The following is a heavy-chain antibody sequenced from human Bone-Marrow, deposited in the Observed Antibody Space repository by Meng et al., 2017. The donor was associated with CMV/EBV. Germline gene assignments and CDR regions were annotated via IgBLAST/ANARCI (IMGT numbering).Heavy chain of an antibody. CDR2: IYSSGST. Sequence: LSCTVSGDSISSYYWSWIRQPPGKGLEWIGYIYSSGSTNYNPSLKSRVTISVDTSKNQFSLKLRSVTTADTAVYYCARGGYSSGWYLGEVAYWGQGTLVTVSS. J-gene: IGHJ4*02. V-gene: IGHV4-59*01. D-gene: IGHD6-19*01. CDR1: GDSISSYY. CDR3: ARGGYSSGWYLGEVAY.